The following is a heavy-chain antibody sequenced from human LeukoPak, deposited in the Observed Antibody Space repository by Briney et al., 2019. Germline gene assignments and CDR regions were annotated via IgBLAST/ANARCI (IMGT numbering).Heavy chain of an antibody. CDR1: GFTVSSYY. D-gene: IGHD7-27*01. J-gene: IGHJ4*02. CDR2: IYAGGET. Sequence: GGSLRLSCAASGFTVSSYYMTWVRQAPGKGLEGVSVIYAGGETHYADSVKGRFTISRDNSKNTLYLQMNNLRSEDAAVYYCARAVHNWGLGYWGQGTLVTVSS. V-gene: IGHV3-53*01. CDR3: ARAVHNWGLGY.